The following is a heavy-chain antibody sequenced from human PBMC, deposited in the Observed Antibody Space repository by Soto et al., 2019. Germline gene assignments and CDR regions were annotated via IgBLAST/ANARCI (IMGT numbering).Heavy chain of an antibody. J-gene: IGHJ6*02. Sequence: QAQLVQSGVEVKKPGASVKVSCKASGYTFTSYGINWVRQAPGQGLEWLGWISPYNDDTKYAQKLRGRAAMTTDTPSRTAYMALRSLSSDDTAVYFCARGGYYDSSGSRNYHYYGMDVWGQGTTVTVSS. D-gene: IGHD3-22*01. CDR2: ISPYNDDT. V-gene: IGHV1-18*01. CDR3: ARGGYYDSSGSRNYHYYGMDV. CDR1: GYTFTSYG.